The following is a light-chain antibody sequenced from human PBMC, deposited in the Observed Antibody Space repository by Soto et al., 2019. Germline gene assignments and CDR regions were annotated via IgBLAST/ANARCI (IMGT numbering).Light chain of an antibody. J-gene: IGKJ5*01. Sequence: EIVLTQSPGTLSLSPGERATLSGRASQSVTSTYLAWYKQKPGQAPRLLIYGASSRAIGIPDRFSGSVSGSDFILTIKRLEPEEFAVYYCEHYGSSHACGQGTRLGIK. CDR3: EHYGSSHA. CDR2: GAS. V-gene: IGKV3-20*01. CDR1: QSVTSTY.